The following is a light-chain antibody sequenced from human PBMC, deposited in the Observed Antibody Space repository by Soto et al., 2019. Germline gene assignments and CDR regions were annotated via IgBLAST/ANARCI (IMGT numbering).Light chain of an antibody. V-gene: IGKV1-5*01. CDR1: QSISSW. Sequence: DIQMTQSPSTLSASVGDRVTITCRASQSISSWLAWYQQKPGKAPRLLIYDASTLGSGVPSRFSGSGSGTEFTLTINNLQPDDLATYICQQYKSYSTFGRGTKVDIK. CDR2: DAS. CDR3: QQYKSYST. J-gene: IGKJ1*01.